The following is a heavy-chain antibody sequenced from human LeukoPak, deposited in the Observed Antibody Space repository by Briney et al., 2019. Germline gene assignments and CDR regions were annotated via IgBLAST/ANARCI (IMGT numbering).Heavy chain of an antibody. CDR2: IYYSGST. V-gene: IGHV4-30-4*08. Sequence: SQTLSLTCTVSGGSISSGDYYWSWIRQPPGKGLEWIGYIYYSGSTYYNPSLKSRVTISVDTSKNQFSLKLSSVTAADTAVYYCARQEYYDFWSGKNWFDPWGQGTLVTVSS. J-gene: IGHJ5*02. CDR3: ARQEYYDFWSGKNWFDP. D-gene: IGHD3-3*01. CDR1: GGSISSGDYY.